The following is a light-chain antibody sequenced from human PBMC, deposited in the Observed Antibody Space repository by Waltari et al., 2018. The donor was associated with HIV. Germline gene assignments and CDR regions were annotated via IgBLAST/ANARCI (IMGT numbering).Light chain of an antibody. Sequence: SYEVTQPPSVAVSPGQTASLTSSGYELVAKYTCWYQQKPGQSPLLVIYQDNTRPSGIPERFSGCSCGHTATLTIGGTLPMDEADHYCQAGGSSTSGVFGTGTKLTVL. CDR3: QAGGSSTSGV. CDR2: QDN. V-gene: IGLV3-1*01. J-gene: IGLJ3*02. CDR1: ELVAKY.